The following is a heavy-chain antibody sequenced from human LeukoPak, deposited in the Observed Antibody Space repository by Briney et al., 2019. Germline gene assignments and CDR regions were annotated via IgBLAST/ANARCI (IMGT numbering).Heavy chain of an antibody. J-gene: IGHJ3*02. CDR1: GFTFSSYS. CDR2: ISSSSSYI. Sequence: GGSLRLSCAAPGFTFSSYSMNWVRQAPGKGLEWVSSISSSSSYIYYADSVKGRFTIFRDNAKNSLYLQMNSLRAEDTAVYYCARRHGGDAFDIWGQGTMVTVSS. CDR3: ARRHGGDAFDI. V-gene: IGHV3-21*01.